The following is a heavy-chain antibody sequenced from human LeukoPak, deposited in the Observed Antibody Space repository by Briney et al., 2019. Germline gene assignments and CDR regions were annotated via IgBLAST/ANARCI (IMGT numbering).Heavy chain of an antibody. J-gene: IGHJ4*02. CDR3: AKRSAVGADDY. CDR1: GFTFSDYY. D-gene: IGHD1-26*01. V-gene: IGHV3-23*01. CDR2: VSAGGGST. Sequence: PGGSLRLSCAAYGFTFSDYYMSWIRQAPGKGLAWVSSVSAGGGSTYYADSVKGRFTISRDNSKNTLFLQMDSLRDDDAAIYYCAKRSAVGADDYWGQGTLVTVSS.